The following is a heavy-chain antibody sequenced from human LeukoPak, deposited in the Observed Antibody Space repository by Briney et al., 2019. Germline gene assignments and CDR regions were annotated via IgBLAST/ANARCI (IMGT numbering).Heavy chain of an antibody. CDR1: GFSFTTSA. CDR2: IAVGSGHT. V-gene: IGHV1-58*02. J-gene: IGHJ6*02. D-gene: IGHD6-19*01. Sequence: ASVKVSCKASGFSFTTSAMQWVRQARGQRLEWIGWIAVGSGHTRYAQKFQERITITRDMSTSTAYMQLSSLRSEDTAVYYCAADHQFSGWESAYGMDVWGQGTTVTVSS. CDR3: AADHQFSGWESAYGMDV.